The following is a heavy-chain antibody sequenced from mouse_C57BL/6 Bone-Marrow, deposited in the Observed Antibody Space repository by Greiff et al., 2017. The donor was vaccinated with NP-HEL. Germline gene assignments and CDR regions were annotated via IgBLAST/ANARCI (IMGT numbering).Heavy chain of an antibody. J-gene: IGHJ2*01. CDR3: TTGGAAQVYFDY. V-gene: IGHV14-4*01. D-gene: IGHD3-2*02. CDR2: IDPENGDT. CDR1: GFNIKDDY. Sequence: EVQLQQSGAELVRLGASVKLSCTASGFNIKDDYMHWVKQRPEQGLEWIGWIDPENGDTEYASKFQGKATITADTSSNTAYLQLSSLTSEDTAVYYCTTGGAAQVYFDYWGQGTTLTVSS.